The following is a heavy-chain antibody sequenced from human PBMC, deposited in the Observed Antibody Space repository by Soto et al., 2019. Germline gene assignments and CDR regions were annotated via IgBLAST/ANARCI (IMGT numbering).Heavy chain of an antibody. J-gene: IGHJ6*03. CDR3: ARGGDLLWFGELFAYYYYMDV. V-gene: IGHV3-11*01. CDR1: GFTFSDYY. Sequence: QVQLVESGGGLVKPGGSLRLSCAASGFTFSDYYMSWIRQAPGKGLEWVSYISSSGSTIYYADSVKGRFTISRDNAKNSLYLQMNGLRAEDTAVYYCARGGDLLWFGELFAYYYYMDVWGKGTTVTVSS. CDR2: ISSSGSTI. D-gene: IGHD3-10*01.